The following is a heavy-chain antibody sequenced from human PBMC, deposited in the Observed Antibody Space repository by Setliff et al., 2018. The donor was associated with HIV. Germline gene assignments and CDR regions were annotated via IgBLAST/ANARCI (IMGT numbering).Heavy chain of an antibody. CDR1: GYTFTSYY. V-gene: IGHV1-46*01. CDR3: AREAYSSNSVEI. D-gene: IGHD6-13*01. J-gene: IGHJ4*02. CDR2: IDPNGGNT. Sequence: ASVKVSCKASGYTFTSYYVHWVRQAPGHGLEWMGIIDPNGGNTNFAQKFQGRVTMTRDTSTSTVYMGLSSLTTDDTAVYYCAREAYSSNSVEIWGQGTLVTVSS.